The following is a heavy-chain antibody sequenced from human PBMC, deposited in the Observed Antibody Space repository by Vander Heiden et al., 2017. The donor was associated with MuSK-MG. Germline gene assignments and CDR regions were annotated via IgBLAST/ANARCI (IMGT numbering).Heavy chain of an antibody. J-gene: IGHJ4*02. CDR3: ARLNSSSWYGDY. Sequence: QVQLQQWGAGLLKPSETLSLTCAVYGGSFSGYYWSWIRQPPGKGLEWIGEINHSGSTNYNPSLKSRVTISVDTSKNQFSLKLSSVTAADTAVYHCARLNSSSWYGDYWGQGTLVTVSS. CDR1: GGSFSGYY. CDR2: INHSGST. V-gene: IGHV4-34*01. D-gene: IGHD6-13*01.